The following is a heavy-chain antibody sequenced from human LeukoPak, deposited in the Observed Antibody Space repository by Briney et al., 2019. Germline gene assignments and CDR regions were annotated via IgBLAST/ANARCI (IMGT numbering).Heavy chain of an antibody. Sequence: ASVKVSCKASGYTFTSYAMHWVRQAPGQRLEWMGWINAGNGNTKYSQKFQGRVTITRDTSASTAYMELSSLRSEDTAVYYCARDGYYDILTGYPSPFDYWGQGTLVTVSS. D-gene: IGHD3-9*01. CDR3: ARDGYYDILTGYPSPFDY. J-gene: IGHJ4*02. CDR1: GYTFTSYA. V-gene: IGHV1-3*01. CDR2: INAGNGNT.